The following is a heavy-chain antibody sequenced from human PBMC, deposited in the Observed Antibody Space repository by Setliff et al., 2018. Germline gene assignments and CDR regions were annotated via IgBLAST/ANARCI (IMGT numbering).Heavy chain of an antibody. CDR3: AREGVDTRSSTDYRYYMDV. J-gene: IGHJ6*03. Sequence: RASVKVSCKASGYTFTNFGITWVRQAPGQGLEWMAWISAYDGNTKYTLKLQGRVTLTTDTPTTTAYMDLRGLRSDDTAVYYCAREGVDTRSSTDYRYYMDVWGKGTTVTVSS. V-gene: IGHV1-18*01. CDR1: GYTFTNFG. D-gene: IGHD5-18*01. CDR2: ISAYDGNT.